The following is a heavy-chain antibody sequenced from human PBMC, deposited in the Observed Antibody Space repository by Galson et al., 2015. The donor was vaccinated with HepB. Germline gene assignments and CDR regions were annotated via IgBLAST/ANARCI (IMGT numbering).Heavy chain of an antibody. CDR1: GDSVSSNSAA. CDR3: AREPYSSGWTKYYYYYGMDV. V-gene: IGHV6-1*01. D-gene: IGHD6-19*01. CDR2: TYYRSKWYN. Sequence: CAISGDSVSSNSAAWNWIRQSPSRGLEWLGRTYYRSKWYNDYAVSVKSRITINPDTSKSQFSLQLNSVTPEDTAVYYCAREPYSSGWTKYYYYYGMDVWGQGTTVTVSS. J-gene: IGHJ6*02.